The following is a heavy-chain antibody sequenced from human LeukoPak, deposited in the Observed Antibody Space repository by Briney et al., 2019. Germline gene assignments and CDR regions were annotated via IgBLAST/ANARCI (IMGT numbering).Heavy chain of an antibody. V-gene: IGHV3-33*01. J-gene: IGHJ5*02. CDR3: ARGWALAGNPNWFDP. CDR1: GFTFSNYV. Sequence: PGGSLQLSCAAPGFTFSNYVIHWVRQAPGKGLEWVAVIWHDESQKYYEDSVKGRFTISRDNSKNTLYLQMNSLRAEDTAVYYCARGWALAGNPNWFDPWGQGTLVTVSS. CDR2: IWHDESQK. D-gene: IGHD6-19*01.